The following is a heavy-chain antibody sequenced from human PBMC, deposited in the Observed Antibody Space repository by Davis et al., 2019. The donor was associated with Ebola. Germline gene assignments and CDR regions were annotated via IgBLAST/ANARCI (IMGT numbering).Heavy chain of an antibody. V-gene: IGHV3-21*01. Sequence: PGGSLRLSCAASGITFSSYSMNWVRQAPGKGLEWVSSISSRSSYIYYADSVKGRFTISRDNAKNSLYLQMNSLRAEDTAVYYCARDPTRTYYDFWSGSSDYYYGMDVWGQGTTVTVSS. CDR2: ISSRSSYI. CDR3: ARDPTRTYYDFWSGSSDYYYGMDV. CDR1: GITFSSYS. J-gene: IGHJ6*02. D-gene: IGHD3-3*01.